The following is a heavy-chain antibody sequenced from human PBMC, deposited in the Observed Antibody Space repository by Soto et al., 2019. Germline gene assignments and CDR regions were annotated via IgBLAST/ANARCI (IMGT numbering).Heavy chain of an antibody. Sequence: QVHLQESGPGLVKPSETMSLTCTASGASIRNFYWNWVRQFPGKGLEWIGHIYNGERTNYNPSLKSRVTISVDTSQNQFSLKLSSVTVADTAVYYCAQTNGWPGFDYCGQGTLVTVSS. CDR1: GASIRNFY. V-gene: IGHV4-59*01. CDR2: IYNGERT. CDR3: AQTNGWPGFDY. D-gene: IGHD6-19*01. J-gene: IGHJ4*02.